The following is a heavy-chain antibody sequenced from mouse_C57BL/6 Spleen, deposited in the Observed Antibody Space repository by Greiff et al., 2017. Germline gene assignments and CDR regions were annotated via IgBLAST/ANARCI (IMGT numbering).Heavy chain of an antibody. CDR3: AGLRQGNDFDY. CDR1: GYAFSSSW. Sequence: VQLQQSGPELVKPGASVKISCKASGYAFSSSWMNWVKQRPGKGLEWIGRIYPGDGDTNYNGKFKGKATLTADKSSSTAYMQLSSLTSEDSAVYFCAGLRQGNDFDYWGQGTTLTVSS. CDR2: IYPGDGDT. J-gene: IGHJ2*01. V-gene: IGHV1-82*01. D-gene: IGHD2-12*01.